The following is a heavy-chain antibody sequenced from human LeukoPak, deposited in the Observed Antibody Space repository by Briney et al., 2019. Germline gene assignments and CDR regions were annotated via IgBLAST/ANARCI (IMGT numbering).Heavy chain of an antibody. CDR2: ISYDGSNK. Sequence: GGSLRLSCAASGFTFSSYGMHWVRQAPGKGLEWVAVISYDGSNKYYADSVKGRFTISRDNSKNTLYLQMNSLRAEDTAVYYCAKDTKGGRTILGGWNYYYYYGMDVWGQGTTVTVSS. CDR3: AKDTKGGRTILGGWNYYYYYGMDV. V-gene: IGHV3-30*18. CDR1: GFTFSSYG. D-gene: IGHD3-16*01. J-gene: IGHJ6*02.